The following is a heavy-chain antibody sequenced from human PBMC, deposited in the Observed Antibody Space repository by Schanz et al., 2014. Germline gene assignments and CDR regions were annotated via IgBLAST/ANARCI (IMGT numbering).Heavy chain of an antibody. CDR3: AKAADWPVTRFDP. D-gene: IGHD3-9*01. CDR2: ISGGGGTT. J-gene: IGHJ5*02. Sequence: EVQLLESGGGLVQPGGSLRLSCAASGFTFGDYAMTWVRQAPGKGLEWVSAISGGGGTTYYTDSVKGRFTISRDNSKSTLYLQMNSLRAEDTAVYYCAKAADWPVTRFDPWGQGTLVTVSS. V-gene: IGHV3-23*01. CDR1: GFTFGDYA.